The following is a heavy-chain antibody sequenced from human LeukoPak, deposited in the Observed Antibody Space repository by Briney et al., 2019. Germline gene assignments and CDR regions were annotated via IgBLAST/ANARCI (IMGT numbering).Heavy chain of an antibody. D-gene: IGHD3-10*01. V-gene: IGHV3-23*01. Sequence: GGSLRLSCAASGFTFSSYAMSWVRQAPGKGLEWVPAISGSGGSTYYADSVKGRFTISRDSSKNTLYLQMNSLRAEDTAVYYCARIGEPTGEAFDIWGQGTMVTVSS. CDR1: GFTFSSYA. CDR3: ARIGEPTGEAFDI. J-gene: IGHJ3*02. CDR2: ISGSGGST.